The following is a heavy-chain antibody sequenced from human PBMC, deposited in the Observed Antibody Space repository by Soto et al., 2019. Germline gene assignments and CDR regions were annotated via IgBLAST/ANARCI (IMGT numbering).Heavy chain of an antibody. Sequence: TCSVSFFAISLGYYWSWVRQPPGKGLEWIGSIYPSVSSYHNPSLATRLRLSIDTSKNQFTLNLTSVTAADTALYFCAREKVGTTFFDNWGQGIQVTVSS. CDR3: AREKVGTTFFDN. J-gene: IGHJ4*02. D-gene: IGHD1-1*01. CDR2: IYPSVSS. CDR1: FFAISLGYY. V-gene: IGHV4-38-2*02.